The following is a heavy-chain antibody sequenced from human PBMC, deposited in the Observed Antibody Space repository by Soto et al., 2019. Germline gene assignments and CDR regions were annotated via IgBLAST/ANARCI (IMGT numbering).Heavy chain of an antibody. CDR1: GFTFTSYC. J-gene: IGHJ4*02. D-gene: IGHD6-19*01. CDR3: ATYFCATEGSSGSAFDC. CDR2: INPSGGGT. Sequence: QVQLVQSGAEVKKPGASVKVSCKTSGFTFTSYCMHWVRQAPGQGLEWMGIINPSGGGTSYAQKFQGRVTMTRETSTSTAYMEMSSLRYEETAMYYCATYFCATEGSSGSAFDCWGQGTLVSVSS. V-gene: IGHV1-46*01.